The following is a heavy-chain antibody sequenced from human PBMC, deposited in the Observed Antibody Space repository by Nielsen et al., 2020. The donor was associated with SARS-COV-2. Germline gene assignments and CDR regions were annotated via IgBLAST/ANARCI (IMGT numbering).Heavy chain of an antibody. CDR2: MNPNSGNT. V-gene: IGHV1-8*01. J-gene: IGHJ6*02. Sequence: WVRQAPGQGLEWMGWMNPNSGNTGYAQKFQGRVTMTRNTSISTAYMELSSLRSEDTAVYYCARASSSSWRYYYYYYGMGVWGQGTTVTVSS. D-gene: IGHD6-13*01. CDR3: ARASSSSWRYYYYYYGMGV.